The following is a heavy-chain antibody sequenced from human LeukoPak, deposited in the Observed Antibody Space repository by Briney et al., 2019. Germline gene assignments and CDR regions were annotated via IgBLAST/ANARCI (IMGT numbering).Heavy chain of an antibody. CDR1: GFTFSRYG. V-gene: IGHV3-23*01. Sequence: GGSLRLSCAASGFTFSRYGMSWVRQPPGKGLEWASDISGSGDRTYYVDSVKGRFTISRDNSKNTLYLQMNSLRAEDTAVYYCARDDPLAVAGNWFDPWGQGTLVTVSS. D-gene: IGHD6-19*01. CDR3: ARDDPLAVAGNWFDP. CDR2: ISGSGDRT. J-gene: IGHJ5*02.